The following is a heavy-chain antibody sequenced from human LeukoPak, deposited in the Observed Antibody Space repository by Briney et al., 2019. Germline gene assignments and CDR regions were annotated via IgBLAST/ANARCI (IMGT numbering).Heavy chain of an antibody. J-gene: IGHJ4*02. V-gene: IGHV3-30-3*01. CDR3: ARAPPPSDSSGYYLGYYFDY. Sequence: GGSLRLSCAASGFTYSSYPMHWVRQAPGKGLEWVAAISYDGSNKYYADSVKGRVTISRDNSKNTLYLQMNSLRAEDTAVFYCARAPPPSDSSGYYLGYYFDYWGQGILVTVSS. D-gene: IGHD3-22*01. CDR2: ISYDGSNK. CDR1: GFTYSSYP.